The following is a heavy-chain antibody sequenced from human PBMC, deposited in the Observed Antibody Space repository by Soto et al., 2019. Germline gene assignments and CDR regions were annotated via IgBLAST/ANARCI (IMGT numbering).Heavy chain of an antibody. D-gene: IGHD3-22*01. CDR3: ARDPPNYYYDSSGYYFDY. CDR2: ISYDGSNK. V-gene: IGHV3-30-3*01. J-gene: IGHJ4*02. CDR1: GFTFSFYA. Sequence: QVQLVESGGGVVQLGRSLRLSCAASGFTFSFYAMHWVRQAPGKGLEWVAVISYDGSNKYYADSVKGRFTISRDSSKNTYLQMNSLRAEDTAVYYCARDPPNYYYDSSGYYFDYWGQGTLVTVSS.